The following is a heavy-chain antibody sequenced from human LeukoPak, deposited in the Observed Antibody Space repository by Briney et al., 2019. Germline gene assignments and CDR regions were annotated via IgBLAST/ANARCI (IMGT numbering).Heavy chain of an antibody. D-gene: IGHD4-17*01. CDR1: GFTFSSYG. CDR2: IWYDGSNK. CDR3: ARSTVTTQERLDP. J-gene: IGHJ5*02. V-gene: IGHV3-33*01. Sequence: WGSLRLSCAASGFTFSSYGMHWVRQAPGKGLEWVAVIWYDGSNKYYAESVKGRFTISRDNSKNTPYLQMNSLRAEDTAVYYCARSTVTTQERLDPWGQGTRVPVFS.